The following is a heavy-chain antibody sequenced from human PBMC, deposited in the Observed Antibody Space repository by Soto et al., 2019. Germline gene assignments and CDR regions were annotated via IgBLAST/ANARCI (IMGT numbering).Heavy chain of an antibody. CDR3: AKDMDDVTYYFDY. D-gene: IGHD1-1*01. CDR1: GFTFDDYA. J-gene: IGHJ4*02. Sequence: LRLSCAASGFTFDDYAMHWVRQAPGKGLEWVSGISWNSGSIGYADSVKGRFTISRDNAKNSLYLQMNSLRAEDTALYYCAKDMDDVTYYFDYWGQGTLVTVSS. V-gene: IGHV3-9*01. CDR2: ISWNSGSI.